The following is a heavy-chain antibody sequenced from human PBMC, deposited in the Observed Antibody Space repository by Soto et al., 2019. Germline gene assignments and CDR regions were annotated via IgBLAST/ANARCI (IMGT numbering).Heavy chain of an antibody. CDR1: GFTLSSYA. D-gene: IGHD6-19*01. V-gene: IGHV3-23*01. CDR2: ISGSGGST. CDR3: AKDFEALAVAGPFDY. J-gene: IGHJ4*02. Sequence: GGSLRLSCAASGFTLSSYAMSWVRQAPGKGLEWVSAISGSGGSTYYADSVKGRFTISRDNSKNTLYLQMNSLRAEDTAVYYCAKDFEALAVAGPFDYWGQGTLVTVSS.